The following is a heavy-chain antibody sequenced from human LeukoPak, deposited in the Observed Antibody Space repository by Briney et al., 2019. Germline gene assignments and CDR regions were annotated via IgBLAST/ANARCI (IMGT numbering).Heavy chain of an antibody. CDR2: IIPIFGTA. Sequence: ASVTVSCKASGGTFSSYAISWVRQAPGQGLEWMGGIIPIFGTANYAQKFQGRVTITADESTSTAYMELSSLRSEDTAVYYCARDVYYYDSSGYPDENDYWGQGTLVTVSS. CDR1: GGTFSSYA. D-gene: IGHD3-22*01. V-gene: IGHV1-69*13. CDR3: ARDVYYYDSSGYPDENDY. J-gene: IGHJ4*02.